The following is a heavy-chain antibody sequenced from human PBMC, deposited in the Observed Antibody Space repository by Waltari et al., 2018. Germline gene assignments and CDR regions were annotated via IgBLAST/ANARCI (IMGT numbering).Heavy chain of an antibody. CDR1: GGSISSYY. CDR3: ARDSDFGSGYYNYYYYYGMDV. CDR2: IYTSVST. Sequence: QVQLQESGPGLVKPSETLSLTCTVSGGSISSYYWSWIRQPAGKGLEWIGRIYTSVSTNYNPALKSRVTMSVDTSKNQFALKLSSVTAADTAVYYCARDSDFGSGYYNYYYYYGMDVWGQGTTVTVSS. V-gene: IGHV4-4*07. J-gene: IGHJ6*02. D-gene: IGHD3-3*01.